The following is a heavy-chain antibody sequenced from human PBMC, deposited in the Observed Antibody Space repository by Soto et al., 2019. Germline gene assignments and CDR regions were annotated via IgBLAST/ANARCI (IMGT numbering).Heavy chain of an antibody. J-gene: IGHJ4*02. CDR1: GDSITTNNW. CDR2: IYHNGMT. Sequence: PSETLSLTCAVSGDSITTNNWWSWVRQPPGKGLEWIGEIYHNGMTNYNPSLKSRVTMSVDTSKNQFSLKLTSVTAADTAIYYCARDAGVQGETDRFDYWGQGTLVTVSS. CDR3: ARDAGVQGETDRFDY. V-gene: IGHV4-4*02. D-gene: IGHD3-3*01.